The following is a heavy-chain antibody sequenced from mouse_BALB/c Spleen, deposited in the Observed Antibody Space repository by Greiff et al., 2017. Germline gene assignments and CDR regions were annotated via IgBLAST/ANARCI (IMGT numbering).Heavy chain of an antibody. J-gene: IGHJ1*01. D-gene: IGHD2-4*01. CDR3: ARGGDYDGDWYFDV. CDR1: GFTFSDFY. V-gene: IGHV7-1*02. Sequence: EVKLMESGGGLVQPGGSLRLSCATSGFTFSDFYMEWVRQPPGKRLEWIAASRNKANDYTTEYSASVKGRFIVSRDTSQSILYLQMNALRAEDTAMYYCARGGDYDGDWYFDVWGAGTTVTVSS. CDR2: SRNKANDYTT.